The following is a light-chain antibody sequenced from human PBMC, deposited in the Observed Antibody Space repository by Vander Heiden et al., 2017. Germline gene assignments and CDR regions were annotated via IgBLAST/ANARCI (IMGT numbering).Light chain of an antibody. CDR3: QQYYDSPLT. CDR1: QSVLLSSNNKNY. V-gene: IGKV4-1*01. J-gene: IGKJ4*01. CDR2: WAS. Sequence: IVTTQSPASRAVSPGERATINCKSSQSVLLSSNNKNYLAWYQQKPGQPPKLLIYWASTRQSGVPDRFSGSGSGTDFTLTISSLQAEDVAVYYCQQYYDSPLTFGGGTKVEIK.